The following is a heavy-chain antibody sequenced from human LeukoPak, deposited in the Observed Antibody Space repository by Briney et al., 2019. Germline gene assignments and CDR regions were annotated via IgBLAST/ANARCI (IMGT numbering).Heavy chain of an antibody. J-gene: IGHJ4*02. CDR3: ARVSHYCSGGSCYHRGLDY. V-gene: IGHV1-69*05. Sequence: SVKVSCKASGGTFSSYAISWVRQAPGQGLEWMGGIIPIFGTANYAQKFQGRVTITTDESTSTAYMELSSLRSEDTAVYYCARVSHYCSGGSCYHRGLDYWGQGTLVTVSS. CDR2: IIPIFGTA. D-gene: IGHD2-15*01. CDR1: GGTFSSYA.